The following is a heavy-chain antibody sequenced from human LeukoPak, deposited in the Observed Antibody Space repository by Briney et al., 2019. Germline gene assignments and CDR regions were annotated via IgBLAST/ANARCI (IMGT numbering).Heavy chain of an antibody. D-gene: IGHD3-22*01. CDR2: INSNSGGT. V-gene: IGHV1-2*06. CDR3: ARDLQPHYYDSSGYGIDY. J-gene: IGHJ4*02. CDR1: GYTFTGYY. Sequence: ASVKVSCKASGYTFTGYYMHWVRQAPGQGLEWMGRINSNSGGTNYAQKFQGRVTMTRDTSISTAYMELSRLRSDDTAVYYCARDLQPHYYDSSGYGIDYWGQGTLVTVSS.